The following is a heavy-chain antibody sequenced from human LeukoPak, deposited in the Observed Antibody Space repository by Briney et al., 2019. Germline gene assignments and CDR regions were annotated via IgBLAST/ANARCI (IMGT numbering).Heavy chain of an antibody. CDR1: GFTFSSYA. J-gene: IGHJ4*02. V-gene: IGHV3-23*01. CDR3: AKPLSRYSYAHLDYFFDY. Sequence: PSGGSLRLSCAASGFTFSSYAMSWVRQAPGKGLEWVSAISGSGGSTYYADSVKGRFTISRDNSKNTLYLQMNSLRAEDTAVYYCAKPLSRYSYAHLDYFFDYWGQGTLVTVSS. CDR2: ISGSGGST. D-gene: IGHD5-18*01.